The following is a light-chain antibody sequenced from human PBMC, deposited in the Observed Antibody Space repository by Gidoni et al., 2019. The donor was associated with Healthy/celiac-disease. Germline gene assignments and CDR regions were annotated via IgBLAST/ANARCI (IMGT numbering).Light chain of an antibody. CDR2: CKN. Sequence: SSELTQDPAVSVALGQTVRITCQGDSLRSYYASWYQQKPGQSPGLVIYCKNHRPSGIPDRFSGSSSGNTASLTITGAQAEDEADYYCNSRDSSGNHVVFGGGTKLTVL. V-gene: IGLV3-19*01. J-gene: IGLJ2*01. CDR3: NSRDSSGNHVV. CDR1: SLRSYY.